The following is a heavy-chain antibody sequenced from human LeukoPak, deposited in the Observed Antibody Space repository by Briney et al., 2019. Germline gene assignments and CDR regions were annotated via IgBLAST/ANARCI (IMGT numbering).Heavy chain of an antibody. CDR1: GFSFSDFA. J-gene: IGHJ4*02. CDR2: ISYNSRNT. D-gene: IGHD3-3*01. V-gene: IGHV3-30*04. Sequence: GGSLRLSCAASGFSFSDFAVHWVRQAPGKGLEWVAAISYNSRNTKYADSVKGRFTISRDNAKNSLYLQMNSLRAEDTALYYCVRDFRFLEDYWGQGTLVTVSS. CDR3: VRDFRFLEDY.